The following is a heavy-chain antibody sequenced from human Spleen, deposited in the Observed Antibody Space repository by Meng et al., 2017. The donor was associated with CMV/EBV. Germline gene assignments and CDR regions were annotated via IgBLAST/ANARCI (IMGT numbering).Heavy chain of an antibody. Sequence: SVKVSCKASGGTFSSYAISWVRQAPGQGLEWMGGIIPIFGTANYAQKFQGRVTITTDESTSTAYMELSSLRSEDTAVYYCARAMRGDYYCYYGMDVWGQGTTVTVSS. CDR1: GGTFSSYA. J-gene: IGHJ6*02. CDR2: IIPIFGTA. CDR3: ARAMRGDYYCYYGMDV. D-gene: IGHD3-22*01. V-gene: IGHV1-69*05.